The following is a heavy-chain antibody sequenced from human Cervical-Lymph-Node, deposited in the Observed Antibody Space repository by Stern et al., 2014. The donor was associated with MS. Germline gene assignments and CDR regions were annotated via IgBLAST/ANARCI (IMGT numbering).Heavy chain of an antibody. Sequence: QVQLVQSGAEVKKSGASVTVSCKASGYTFTGHYIHWVRQAPGQGLEWIGRIDPNRGATNSAPKFQGRVTMTRDTSVSAAYMDLTRLTSDDTAIYYCARDWGSGWFSDGFDVWGHGTMVTVSS. D-gene: IGHD6-19*01. CDR2: IDPNRGAT. CDR3: ARDWGSGWFSDGFDV. V-gene: IGHV1-2*06. J-gene: IGHJ3*01. CDR1: GYTFTGHY.